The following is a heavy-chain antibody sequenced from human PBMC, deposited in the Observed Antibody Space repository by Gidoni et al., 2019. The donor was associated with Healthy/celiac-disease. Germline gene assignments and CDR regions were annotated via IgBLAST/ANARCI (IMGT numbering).Heavy chain of an antibody. CDR3: ARGALYGDYGMDV. J-gene: IGHJ6*02. CDR1: GFTFRSYG. D-gene: IGHD4-17*01. CDR2: IWYDGSNK. Sequence: QVQLVESGGGVVQPGRSLSLSCAASGFTFRSYGMHWVRQAPGKGLEWVAVIWYDGSNKYYADSVKGRFTISRDNSKNTLYLQMNSRRAEDTAVYYCARGALYGDYGMDVWGQGTTVTVSS. V-gene: IGHV3-33*01.